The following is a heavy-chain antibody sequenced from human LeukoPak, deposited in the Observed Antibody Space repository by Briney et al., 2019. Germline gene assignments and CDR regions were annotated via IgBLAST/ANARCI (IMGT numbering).Heavy chain of an antibody. V-gene: IGHV4-59*12. CDR2: IYYSGST. D-gene: IGHD3-3*01. Sequence: SETLSLTCTVSGGSISSYYWSWIRQPPGKGLEWIGYIYYSGSTNYNPSLKSRVTISVDTSKTQFSLKLSSVTAADTDMDYCARGFLEGDYWVQGTLVTVSS. CDR3: ARGFLEGDY. J-gene: IGHJ4*02. CDR1: GGSISSYY.